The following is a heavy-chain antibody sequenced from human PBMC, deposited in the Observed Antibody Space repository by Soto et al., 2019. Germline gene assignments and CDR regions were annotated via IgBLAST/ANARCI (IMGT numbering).Heavy chain of an antibody. CDR2: ISGSGEST. J-gene: IGHJ4*02. CDR1: GFTFSTYV. Sequence: EVQLLESGGGLVQPGGSLRLSCAASGFTFSTYVMTWVRQAPGKGLEWVSGISGSGESTYYADSVKGRFTISRDNSKNTLYLQMNSLRAEDTAVYYCAKEEYYYDSSGYRDYWGQGTLVTVSS. CDR3: AKEEYYYDSSGYRDY. D-gene: IGHD3-22*01. V-gene: IGHV3-23*01.